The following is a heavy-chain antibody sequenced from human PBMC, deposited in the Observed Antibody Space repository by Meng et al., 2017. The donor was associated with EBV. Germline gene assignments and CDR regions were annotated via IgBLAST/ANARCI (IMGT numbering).Heavy chain of an antibody. J-gene: IGHJ5*02. V-gene: IGHV4-39*01. CDR3: ARPFPSWQSPRLDPFGA. D-gene: IGHD6-19*01. Sequence: QLQLRESGPGQVPPSETLSLTCTVSGDSISSFYYWGWIRQHPGRGLEWIGSVHYTGSTYYSPSLKSRVTVSVDTSKNQFSLRLTSVTAADTAVYYCARPFPSWQSPRLDPFGARGQGTLGTVS. CDR1: GDSISSFYY. CDR2: VHYTGST.